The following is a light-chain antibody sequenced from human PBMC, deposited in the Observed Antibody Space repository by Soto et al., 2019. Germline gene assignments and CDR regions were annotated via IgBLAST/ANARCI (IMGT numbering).Light chain of an antibody. CDR1: QGISSY. J-gene: IGKJ5*01. CDR3: QKLNNYPIT. Sequence: DIQLTQSPSFLSASVGDRVTITCRASQGISSYLAWYQQKPGKAPKFLIYAASTLQSGVPSRFSGSGSGTVFTLTLSRLQPEDFATYYCQKLNNYPITFGQGTRLEIK. CDR2: AAS. V-gene: IGKV1-9*01.